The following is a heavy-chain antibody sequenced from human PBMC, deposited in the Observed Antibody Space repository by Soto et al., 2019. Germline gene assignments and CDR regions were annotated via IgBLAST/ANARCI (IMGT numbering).Heavy chain of an antibody. CDR1: GGTFSSYA. J-gene: IGHJ1*01. CDR3: AKDAGYSSSWYAKEYFQH. Sequence: QVQLVQSGAEVKKPGSSVKVSCKASGGTFSSYAISWVRQAPGQGLEWMGGIIPIFGTANYAQKFQGRVTITADESTSTAYMELSSLRSEDTAVYYCAKDAGYSSSWYAKEYFQHWGQGTLVTVSS. CDR2: IIPIFGTA. V-gene: IGHV1-69*01. D-gene: IGHD6-13*01.